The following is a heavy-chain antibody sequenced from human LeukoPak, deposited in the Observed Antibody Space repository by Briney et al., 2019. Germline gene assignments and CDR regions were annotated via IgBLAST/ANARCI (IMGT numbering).Heavy chain of an antibody. CDR2: IIPILGIA. Sequence: ASVKVSCKASGGTFSSYAISWVRQAPGQGLEWMGRIIPILGIANYAQKFQGRVTITADKSTSTVYMELSSLRSEDTAVYYCARARFYSNYGWFDPWGQGTLVTVSS. V-gene: IGHV1-69*04. D-gene: IGHD4-11*01. CDR3: ARARFYSNYGWFDP. J-gene: IGHJ5*02. CDR1: GGTFSSYA.